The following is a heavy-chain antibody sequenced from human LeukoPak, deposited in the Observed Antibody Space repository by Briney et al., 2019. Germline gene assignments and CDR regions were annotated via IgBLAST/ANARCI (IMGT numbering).Heavy chain of an antibody. V-gene: IGHV3-21*01. Sequence: GGSLRLSCAASGFTFSSYSMNWVRQAPGKGLEWVSSISSSSSYIYYADSVKGRFTISRDNAKNSLYLQMNSLRAEDAAVYYCARAEAGATLYYFDYWGQGSLVTVSS. D-gene: IGHD1-26*01. J-gene: IGHJ4*02. CDR3: ARAEAGATLYYFDY. CDR2: ISSSSSYI. CDR1: GFTFSSYS.